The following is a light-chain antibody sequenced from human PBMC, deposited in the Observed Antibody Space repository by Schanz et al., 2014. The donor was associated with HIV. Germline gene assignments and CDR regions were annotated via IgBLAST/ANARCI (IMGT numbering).Light chain of an antibody. CDR3: QQRSNWPLT. J-gene: IGKJ4*01. Sequence: EIVMTQSPGTLSVSPGERATLSCRASQTVSNNLAWYQQKPGQAPRLLIYNASNRATGIPARFSGSGSGTDFTLTISSLEPEDFAVYYCQQRSNWPLTFGGGTKVEFK. CDR1: QTVSNN. V-gene: IGKV3-11*01. CDR2: NAS.